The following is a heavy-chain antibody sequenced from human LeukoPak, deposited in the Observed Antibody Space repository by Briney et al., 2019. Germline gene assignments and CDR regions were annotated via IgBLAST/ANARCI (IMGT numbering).Heavy chain of an antibody. Sequence: GRSLRLSCAASGFTFSSYAMHWVRQAPGKGLEWVSSISSSSSYIYYADSVKGRFTISRDNAKNSLYLQMNSLRAEDTAVYYCARDGGSYGFQPINYWGQGTLVTVSS. J-gene: IGHJ4*02. CDR2: ISSSSSYI. CDR1: GFTFSSYA. V-gene: IGHV3-21*01. CDR3: ARDGGSYGFQPINY. D-gene: IGHD5-18*01.